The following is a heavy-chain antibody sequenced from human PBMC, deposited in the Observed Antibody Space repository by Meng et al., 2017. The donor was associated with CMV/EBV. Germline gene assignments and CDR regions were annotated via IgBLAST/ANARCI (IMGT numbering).Heavy chain of an antibody. CDR3: ATKDIVVVPVVLEYGMDV. CDR1: GCTFSSYA. J-gene: IGHJ6*02. V-gene: IGHV1-69*05. D-gene: IGHD2-2*01. CDR2: IISIFGTA. Sequence: SVTVSCQASGCTFSSYAISWVRQAPGQGLEWMGGIISIFGTANYAQKFQGRVTITTDESTSTAYMELSSLRSEDTAVYYCATKDIVVVPVVLEYGMDVWGQGTTVTVSS.